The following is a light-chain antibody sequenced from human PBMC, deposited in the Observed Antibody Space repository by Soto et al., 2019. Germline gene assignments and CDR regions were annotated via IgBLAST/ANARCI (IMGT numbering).Light chain of an antibody. V-gene: IGKV1-17*01. CDR2: GAS. CDR1: QGIRND. CDR3: LQHNSYPLT. J-gene: IGKJ4*01. Sequence: DLQMTQSPSSLSASVGDRVTITCRASQGIRNDLGWYQQKPGKDPKRLIYGASTLQSGVTSRFSGSGSRTEFTLTICSAQPEYCATYYCLQHNSYPLTFGGGTKVEIK.